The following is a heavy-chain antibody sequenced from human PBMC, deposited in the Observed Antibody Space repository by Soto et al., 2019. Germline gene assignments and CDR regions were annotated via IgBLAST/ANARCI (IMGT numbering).Heavy chain of an antibody. CDR2: IIPMFGTA. CDR3: ARAWYSSGLYSMDV. Sequence: QVQLVQSGAEVKKPGSSVKVSCKASGGTFNSYAISWVRQAPGQGLEWMGGIIPMFGTANYAQKFQGRVTIIADESTSTAYMELSSLRSDDTAVYYCARAWYSSGLYSMDVWGQGTTVTVSS. J-gene: IGHJ6*02. D-gene: IGHD6-19*01. CDR1: GGTFNSYA. V-gene: IGHV1-69*01.